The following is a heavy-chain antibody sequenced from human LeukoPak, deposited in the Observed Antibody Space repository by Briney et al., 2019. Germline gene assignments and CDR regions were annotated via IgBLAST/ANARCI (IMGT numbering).Heavy chain of an antibody. CDR2: INPSGGIT. V-gene: IGHV1-46*01. J-gene: IGHJ4*02. CDR3: ARDQVLGYYYDSSGYFGY. CDR1: GYTFTSYY. D-gene: IGHD3-22*01. Sequence: ASVKVSCKASGYTFTSYYMHWVRQAPGQGLEWMGIINPSGGITSYAQKFQGRVTMTRDTSTSTVYMDLSSLRSEDTAVYYCARDQVLGYYYDSSGYFGYWGQGTLVTVSS.